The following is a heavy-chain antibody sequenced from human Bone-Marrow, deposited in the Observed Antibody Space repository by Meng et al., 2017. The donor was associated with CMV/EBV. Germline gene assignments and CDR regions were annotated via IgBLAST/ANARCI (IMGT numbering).Heavy chain of an antibody. Sequence: SETPSHTCTVSGGSISSSSYYWGWIRQPPGKGLEWIGYIYYSGSTNYNPPLKSRVTISVDTSKNQFSLKLSSVTAADTAVYYCAGSLRAFDIWGQGTMVTVAS. CDR2: IYYSGST. CDR1: GGSISSSSYY. J-gene: IGHJ3*02. D-gene: IGHD4/OR15-4a*01. V-gene: IGHV4-61*05. CDR3: AGSLRAFDI.